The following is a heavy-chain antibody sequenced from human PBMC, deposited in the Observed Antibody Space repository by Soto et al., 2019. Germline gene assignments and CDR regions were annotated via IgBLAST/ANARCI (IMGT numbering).Heavy chain of an antibody. CDR3: TSGRPLTSMNTGDEPLDI. Sequence: VQLVESGGGVVQPGTSLTLSCAASGFTFSNYAMHWVRQAPGKGLEWVAAMSFDGTRYYADSVKGRSTISRDSARNTVFLQTSGLRVDDKTLYYCTSGRPLTSMNTGDEPLDIWGQGTMVTVSS. CDR1: GFTFSNYA. CDR2: MSFDGTR. D-gene: IGHD4-17*01. J-gene: IGHJ3*02. V-gene: IGHV3-30*03.